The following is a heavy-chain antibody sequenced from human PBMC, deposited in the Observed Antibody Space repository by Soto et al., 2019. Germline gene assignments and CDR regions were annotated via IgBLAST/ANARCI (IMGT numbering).Heavy chain of an antibody. CDR1: GFTFSSYD. CDR3: GREAEGYYHDNSLHFYFDL. CDR2: IGSAGDT. D-gene: IGHD3-22*01. V-gene: IGHV3-13*04. Sequence: DVQLVESGGGLVQPGGSLRLSCVASGFTFSSYDMHWVRQAAGNGLEWVSGIGSAGDTYSPGSVKGRFAISRDNAKNSLHLQLNSLRAEDTAVYYGGREAEGYYHDNSLHFYFDLWGRGTRVTVSS. J-gene: IGHJ2*01.